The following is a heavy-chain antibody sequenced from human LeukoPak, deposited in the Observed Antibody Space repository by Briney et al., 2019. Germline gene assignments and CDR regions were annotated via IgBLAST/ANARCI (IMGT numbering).Heavy chain of an antibody. CDR1: GGSISSYY. CDR2: IYSSGST. D-gene: IGHD3-10*01. Sequence: SETLSLTCTVSGGSISSYYWNWVRQPPGKGLEWIGNIYSSGSTDYNPYLKRRVTISLDTTKFQFSLRLNSVTAADTAVYYCARADPNASGYFYRFNWFDPWGQGTLVTVSS. J-gene: IGHJ5*02. V-gene: IGHV4-59*01. CDR3: ARADPNASGYFYRFNWFDP.